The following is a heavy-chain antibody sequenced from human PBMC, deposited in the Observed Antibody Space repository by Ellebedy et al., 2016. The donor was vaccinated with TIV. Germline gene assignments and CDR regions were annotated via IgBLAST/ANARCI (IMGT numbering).Heavy chain of an antibody. V-gene: IGHV4-34*01. CDR2: INHSGST. J-gene: IGHJ6*03. CDR3: ARGWGIVVVPAARGDYMDV. D-gene: IGHD2-2*01. Sequence: SETLSLXCTVSGGSISSYYWSWIRQPPGKGLEWIGEINHSGSTNYNPSLKSRVTISVDTSKNQFSLKLSSVTAADTAVYYCARGWGIVVVPAARGDYMDVWGKGTTVTVSS. CDR1: GGSISSYY.